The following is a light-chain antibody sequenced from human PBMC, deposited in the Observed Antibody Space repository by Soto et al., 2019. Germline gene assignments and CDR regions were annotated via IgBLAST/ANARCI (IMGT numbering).Light chain of an antibody. Sequence: EIVMTQSPATLSVSPGERATLSCRASQSISTELAWYQQKPGQPPRLLIYSASTRATGVPARFTGSGSGSEFTLTISGLQSEDFAVYYCQQCHKLPRTFGQGTRLEI. J-gene: IGKJ2*02. CDR3: QQCHKLPRT. CDR1: QSISTE. CDR2: SAS. V-gene: IGKV3-15*01.